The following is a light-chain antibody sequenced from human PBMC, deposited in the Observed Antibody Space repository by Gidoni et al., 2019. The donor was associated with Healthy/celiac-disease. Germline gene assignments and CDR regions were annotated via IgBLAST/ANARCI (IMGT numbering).Light chain of an antibody. CDR3: QQSYSTRTWT. Sequence: DIQMTQSPSSLSASVGARVTIPCRASQSISSYLNWYQQKPGKAPELMIYAAASLQSGFRARFRCSGTGTDFTLTISSRQPEDFATDYCQQSYSTRTWTFGQGTKVEIK. CDR2: AAA. V-gene: IGKV1-39*01. J-gene: IGKJ1*01. CDR1: QSISSY.